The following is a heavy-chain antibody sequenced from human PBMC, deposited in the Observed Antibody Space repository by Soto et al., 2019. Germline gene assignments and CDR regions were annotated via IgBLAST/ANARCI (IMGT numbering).Heavy chain of an antibody. D-gene: IGHD6-19*01. CDR2: IGTSGTTV. CDR1: GFTFKTYN. V-gene: IGHV3-48*02. CDR3: AREPSHDGGGWYSFDY. J-gene: IGHJ4*02. Sequence: EVQLEESGGALVQPGGSLRLSCAASGFTFKTYNMNWVRQAPGKGLEWVSDIGTSGTTVYYADSVKRRFTISGNNAKNFLLLQMRSMRDEATVQYCCAREPSHDGGGWYSFDYWGQGTLVTVSS.